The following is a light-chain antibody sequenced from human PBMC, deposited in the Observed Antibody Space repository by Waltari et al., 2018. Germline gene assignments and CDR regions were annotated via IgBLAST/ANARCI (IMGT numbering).Light chain of an antibody. Sequence: DIVMTQSPALLAVSLGARAHLNCKYSQIVLYRPNNKNYLAWFQQKPGQPPRQLIYWASTRESGVPDRFSGSGSGTDFTLTISSLQAEDVAVYYCQQYYSTPYTFGQGTKLEIK. CDR2: WAS. V-gene: IGKV4-1*01. CDR3: QQYYSTPYT. CDR1: QIVLYRPNNKNY. J-gene: IGKJ2*01.